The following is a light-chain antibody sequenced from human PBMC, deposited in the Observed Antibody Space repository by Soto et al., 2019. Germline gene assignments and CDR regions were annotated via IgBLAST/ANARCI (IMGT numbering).Light chain of an antibody. CDR1: SSNIGAGYD. V-gene: IGLV1-40*01. J-gene: IGLJ3*02. CDR2: GTS. Sequence: QSALTQPPSVSGAPGQRVTISCTGSSSNIGAGYDVHWYQQLPGTAPKLLMYGTSNRPSGVPDRFSGSKSGTSASLAITGLQAEDEADYHCQSYDSSLGGSVFGGGTKLTVL. CDR3: QSYDSSLGGSV.